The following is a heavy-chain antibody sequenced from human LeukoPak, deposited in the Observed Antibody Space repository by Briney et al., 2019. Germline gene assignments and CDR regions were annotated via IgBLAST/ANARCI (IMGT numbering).Heavy chain of an antibody. CDR2: IGGSDGRT. CDR1: GFTFNTYA. V-gene: IGHV3-23*01. Sequence: GGSLRLSCAASGFTFNTYAMSWVRQAPGKGLEWVSLIGGSDGRTRYADSVKGRFTISRDNSKNTLYLEMNSLRAEDTAVYYCAKVSSSYDWGYMDVWGKGTTVTISS. CDR3: AKVSSSYDWGYMDV. D-gene: IGHD3-22*01. J-gene: IGHJ6*03.